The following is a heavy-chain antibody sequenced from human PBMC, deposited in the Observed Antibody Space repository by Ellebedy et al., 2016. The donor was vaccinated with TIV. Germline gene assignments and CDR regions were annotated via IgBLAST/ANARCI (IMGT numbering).Heavy chain of an antibody. CDR3: ARRKVYSSGWPFDF. D-gene: IGHD6-19*01. CDR1: GGSISNSTYY. Sequence: PSETLSLTCIVSGGSISNSTYYWGWIRQPPGRGLEWIGGISYSGSTYYTPSLKSRVTISIDTSKRQFSLKLTSVTAADTAVYYSARRKVYSSGWPFDFWGQGTLVTVSS. CDR2: ISYSGST. V-gene: IGHV4-39*01. J-gene: IGHJ4*02.